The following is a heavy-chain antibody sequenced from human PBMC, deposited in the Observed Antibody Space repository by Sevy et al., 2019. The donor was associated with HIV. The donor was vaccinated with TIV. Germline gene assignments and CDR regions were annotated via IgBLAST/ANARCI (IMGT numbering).Heavy chain of an antibody. D-gene: IGHD4-17*01. CDR2: IWYDGNNQ. V-gene: IGHV3-33*01. CDR1: GFAFSDYG. CDR3: ARDPRIFGDYLLTYFDY. J-gene: IGHJ4*02. Sequence: GGSLRLSCVASGFAFSDYGMNWVRQAPGKGLEWVAVIWYDGNNQHYADSVRGRFTISRDNSKTTLYMQLSSLRAEDTAVYYCARDPRIFGDYLLTYFDYWGQGVLVTVSS.